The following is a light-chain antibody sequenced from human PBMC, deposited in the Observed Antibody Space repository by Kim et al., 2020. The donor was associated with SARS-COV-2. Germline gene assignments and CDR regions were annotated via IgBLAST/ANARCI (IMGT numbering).Light chain of an antibody. CDR1: RLGDKY. CDR2: QHS. J-gene: IGLJ2*01. V-gene: IGLV3-1*01. Sequence: SPGQTARITCSGDRLGDKYVGWYQKRPCQSPVLVIFQHSKRPSGIPERFTGSISGNTATLTVSGTQAMDEADYYCQTWDSSTVLFGGGTKLTVL. CDR3: QTWDSSTVL.